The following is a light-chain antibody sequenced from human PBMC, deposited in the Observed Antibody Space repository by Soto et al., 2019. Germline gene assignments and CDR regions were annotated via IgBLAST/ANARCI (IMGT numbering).Light chain of an antibody. CDR1: QGMNNY. Sequence: DRVRITCRARQGMNNYLNWYQQIPGKAPKLLIFAASNLKTGVPSRFSGSGSGTDFTLSVNDLQPEDFATYYCQQYGSPPPYTFGQGTKVDIK. J-gene: IGKJ2*01. CDR3: QQYGSPPPYT. V-gene: IGKV1-39*01. CDR2: AAS.